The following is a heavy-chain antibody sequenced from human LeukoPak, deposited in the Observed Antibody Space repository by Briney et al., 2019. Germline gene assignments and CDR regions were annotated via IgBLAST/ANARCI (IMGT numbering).Heavy chain of an antibody. J-gene: IGHJ3*02. CDR3: ARDSPYSSSWSDAFDI. V-gene: IGHV4-39*07. Sequence: SETLSLTCTVSGGSISSSSYYWGWIRQPPGKGLEWIGSIYYSGSTYYNPSLKSRVTISVDTSKNQFSLKLSSVTAADTAVYYCARDSPYSSSWSDAFDIWGQGTMVTVSS. D-gene: IGHD6-13*01. CDR2: IYYSGST. CDR1: GGSISSSSYY.